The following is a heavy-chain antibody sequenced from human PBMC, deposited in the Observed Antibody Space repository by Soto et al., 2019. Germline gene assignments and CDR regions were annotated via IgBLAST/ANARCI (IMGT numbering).Heavy chain of an antibody. CDR3: ARDRAYGGYDLEDNCFDR. D-gene: IGHD5-12*01. V-gene: IGHV1-18*01. Sequence: ASVKVSCKASGYTFTSYGISWVRQAPGQGLEWMGWISAYNGNTNYAQKLQGRVTMTTDTSTSTAYMELRSLRSDDTAVHYCARDRAYGGYDLEDNCFDRGGRESRVPVSS. J-gene: IGHJ5*02. CDR2: ISAYNGNT. CDR1: GYTFTSYG.